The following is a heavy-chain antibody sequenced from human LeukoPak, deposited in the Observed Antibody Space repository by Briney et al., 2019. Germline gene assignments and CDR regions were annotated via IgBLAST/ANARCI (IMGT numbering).Heavy chain of an antibody. CDR2: MNSDWSTI. CDR1: GFTFSTYW. D-gene: IGHD2-21*02. CDR3: ARGMYGDSVGMDV. V-gene: IGHV3-74*01. J-gene: IGHJ6*02. Sequence: GGSLRLSCAASGFTFSTYWMYWVRQAPGKGLMWVSRMNSDWSTIRYADSVKGRFTISRDNAKNTLYLQMNSLRVEDTAVYYCARGMYGDSVGMDVWGQGTTVTVSS.